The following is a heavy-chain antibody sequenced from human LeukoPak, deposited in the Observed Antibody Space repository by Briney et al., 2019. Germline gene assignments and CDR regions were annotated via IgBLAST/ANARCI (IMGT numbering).Heavy chain of an antibody. D-gene: IGHD4-11*01. CDR2: ISYDGSNK. CDR3: ARAQVRGREMTTVTTDY. Sequence: GGSLRLSCAASGFTFSSYAMHWVRQAPGKGLEWVAVISYDGSNKYYADSVKGRFTISRDNSKNTLYLQMNSLRAEDTAVYYCARAQVRGREMTTVTTDYWGQGTLVTVSS. CDR1: GFTFSSYA. V-gene: IGHV3-30-3*01. J-gene: IGHJ4*02.